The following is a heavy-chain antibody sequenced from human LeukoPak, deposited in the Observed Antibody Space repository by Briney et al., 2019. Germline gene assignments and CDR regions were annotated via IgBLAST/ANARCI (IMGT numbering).Heavy chain of an antibody. CDR2: IDPSDSYT. Sequence: GESLKISCKGSGYSFTSYWISWVRQMPGKGLEWMGRIDPSDSYTNYSPSFQGRVTISADKSISTAYLQWSSLKASDTAMYYCARHHCSGGSCYSAVGFDPWGQGTLVTVSS. J-gene: IGHJ5*02. CDR1: GYSFTSYW. V-gene: IGHV5-10-1*01. CDR3: ARHHCSGGSCYSAVGFDP. D-gene: IGHD2-15*01.